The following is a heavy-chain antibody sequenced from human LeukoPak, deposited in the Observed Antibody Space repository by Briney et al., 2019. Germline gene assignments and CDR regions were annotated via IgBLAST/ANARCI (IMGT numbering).Heavy chain of an antibody. V-gene: IGHV3-23*01. CDR2: ISDSGRDT. CDR1: GFTFSNYA. J-gene: IGHJ4*01. D-gene: IGHD6-6*01. CDR3: AERVPYSSSSVYFDY. Sequence: AGGSLRLSCAASGFTFSNYAMSWVRQAPGKGLEWVSAISDSGRDTYYADSVKGRFTISRDNSKNTLYLQMNSLRAEDAAVYYCAERVPYSSSSVYFDYCGHGTLVTVSS.